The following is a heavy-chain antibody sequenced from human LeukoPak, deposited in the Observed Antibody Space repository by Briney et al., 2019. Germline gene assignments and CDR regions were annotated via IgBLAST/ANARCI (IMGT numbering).Heavy chain of an antibody. Sequence: SQTLSLTCTVSGDSISSDIYYWSWIRQPPGKGLERLGYISYDGITDYNPSLKGRVTISLDRSKNQFSLKLRSVTAADTAVYYCARDHNLPGKQLWFYAFDIWGQGTMVTVSS. CDR2: ISYDGIT. D-gene: IGHD5-18*01. CDR1: GDSISSDIYY. V-gene: IGHV4-30-2*01. CDR3: ARDHNLPGKQLWFYAFDI. J-gene: IGHJ3*02.